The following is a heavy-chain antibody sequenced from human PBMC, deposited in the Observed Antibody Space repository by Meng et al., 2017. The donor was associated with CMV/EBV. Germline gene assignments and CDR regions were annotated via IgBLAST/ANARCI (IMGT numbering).Heavy chain of an antibody. CDR3: AKGEDPLDSGSYFIDD. J-gene: IGHJ4*02. D-gene: IGHD3-10*01. CDR1: GFIFDDYA. Sequence: SLKLSCAASGFIFDDYAMHWVRQGPGKGLEWVSGISWNSGSIGYADSVKGRFTISRDNAKKYLYLQMNSLRAEDMALYYCAKGEDPLDSGSYFIDDWGQGTVVTVSS. V-gene: IGHV3-9*03. CDR2: ISWNSGSI.